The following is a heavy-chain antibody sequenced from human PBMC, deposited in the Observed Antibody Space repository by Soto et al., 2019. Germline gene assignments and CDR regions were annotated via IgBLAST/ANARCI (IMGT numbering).Heavy chain of an antibody. CDR1: GGSISSYY. J-gene: IGHJ6*03. CDR3: AKMVRGFQYYYYYYYMDV. Sequence: SETLSLTCTVSGGSISSYYWSWIRQPPGKGLEWIGYIYYSGSTNYNPSLKSRVTISVDTSKNQFSLKLSSVTAADTAVYYCAKMVRGFQYYYYYYYMDVWGKGTTVTVSS. CDR2: IYYSGST. D-gene: IGHD3-10*01. V-gene: IGHV4-59*01.